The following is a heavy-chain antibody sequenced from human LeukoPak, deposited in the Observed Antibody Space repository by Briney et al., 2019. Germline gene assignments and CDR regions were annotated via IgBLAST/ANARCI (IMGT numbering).Heavy chain of an antibody. J-gene: IGHJ4*02. CDR1: GGSISSSSYY. Sequence: SETLSLTCTVSGGSISSSSYYWGWIRQPPGKGLEWIGSIYYSGSTYYSPSLKSRVTISVDTSKNQFSLKLSSVTAADTAVYYCARPRYGSGSYYFDYWGQGTLVTVSS. D-gene: IGHD3-10*01. CDR3: ARPRYGSGSYYFDY. CDR2: IYYSGST. V-gene: IGHV4-39*01.